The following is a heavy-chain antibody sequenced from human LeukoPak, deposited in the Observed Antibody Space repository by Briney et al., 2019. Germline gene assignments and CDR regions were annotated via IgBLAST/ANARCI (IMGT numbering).Heavy chain of an antibody. CDR3: ARLSPSSGYYLTPLY. V-gene: IGHV4-39*01. J-gene: IGHJ4*02. Sequence: SETLSLTCTVSGGSISSSIYYWGWIRQPPGKGLEWIGSIYYSGSTYYNPSLKSRVTISVDTSKNQFSLKLSSVTAADTAVYYCARLSPSSGYYLTPLYWGQGTLVTVSS. CDR2: IYYSGST. D-gene: IGHD3-22*01. CDR1: GGSISSSIYY.